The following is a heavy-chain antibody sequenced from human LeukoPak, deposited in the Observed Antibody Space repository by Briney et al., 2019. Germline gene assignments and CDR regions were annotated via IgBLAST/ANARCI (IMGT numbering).Heavy chain of an antibody. CDR2: IKSKTDGGTT. CDR1: GFTFSNAW. V-gene: IGHV3-15*01. D-gene: IGHD2-15*01. CDR3: TTVLEVVVGIDY. J-gene: IGHJ4*02. Sequence: GSLRLSCAASGFTFSNAWISWVRQAPGKGLEWVGRIKSKTDGGTTDYAAPVKGRFTISRDDSKNTLYLQMNSLKTEDTAVYYCTTVLEVVVGIDYWGQGTLVTVSS.